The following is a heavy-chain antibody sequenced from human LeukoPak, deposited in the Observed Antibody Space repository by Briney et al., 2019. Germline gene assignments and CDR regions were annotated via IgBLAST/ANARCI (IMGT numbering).Heavy chain of an antibody. CDR2: ITNSGSS. CDR3: ARARALFD. CDR1: SGSFSGYY. D-gene: IGHD2-21*01. V-gene: IGHV4-34*01. J-gene: IGHJ4*02. Sequence: SATLSLTCAGYSGSFSGYYWNWIRQPPGKGLYWIGEITNSGSSNYNPSLKCRVTISLDTSKTQFSLNLTSVTAADTAVYYCARARALFDWGQGTLVTVSS.